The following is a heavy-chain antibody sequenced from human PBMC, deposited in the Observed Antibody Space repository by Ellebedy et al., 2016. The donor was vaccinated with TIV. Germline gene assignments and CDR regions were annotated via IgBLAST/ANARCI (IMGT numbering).Heavy chain of an antibody. V-gene: IGHV3-7*03. Sequence: GGSLRLSCAASGFTFSSYWMGWVRQAPGKGLEWVANIKQGGSEKFYVNSVKGRFSISRDDAKSSLYLQMESLRGDDTAMYYCASGIVVSPFDYWGQGILVTVSS. J-gene: IGHJ4*02. CDR2: IKQGGSEK. CDR3: ASGIVVSPFDY. CDR1: GFTFSSYW. D-gene: IGHD2-15*01.